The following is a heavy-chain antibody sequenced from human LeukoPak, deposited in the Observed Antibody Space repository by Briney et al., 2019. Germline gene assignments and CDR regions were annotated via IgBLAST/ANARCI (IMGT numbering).Heavy chain of an antibody. Sequence: GGSLRLSCAASGFTFNSYSFNWVRQAPGKGLEWVSSISSSTTYIFYADSVRGRFTTSRDDAKNSLYLQMNRLRAEDTAVYYCTRIAYYHDSSGYALDYWGQGALVTVSS. D-gene: IGHD3-22*01. CDR1: GFTFNSYS. J-gene: IGHJ4*02. CDR3: TRIAYYHDSSGYALDY. V-gene: IGHV3-21*01. CDR2: ISSSTTYI.